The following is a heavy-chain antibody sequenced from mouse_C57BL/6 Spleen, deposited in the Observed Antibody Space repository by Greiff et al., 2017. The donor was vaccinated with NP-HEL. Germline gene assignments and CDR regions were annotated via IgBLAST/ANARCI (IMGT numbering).Heavy chain of an antibody. CDR3: AKGEYYYYAMDY. V-gene: IGHV1-81*01. CDR2: IYPRSGNT. D-gene: IGHD5-1*01. J-gene: IGHJ4*01. Sequence: QVQLKQSGAELARPGASVKLSCKASGYTFTSYGISWVKQRPGQGLEWIGEIYPRSGNTYYNEKFKGKATLTADKSSSTAYMELRSLTSEDSAVFFCAKGEYYYYAMDYWGQGTSVTVSS. CDR1: GYTFTSYG.